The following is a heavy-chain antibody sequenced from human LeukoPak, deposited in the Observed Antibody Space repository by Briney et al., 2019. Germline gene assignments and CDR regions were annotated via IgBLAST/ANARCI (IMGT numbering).Heavy chain of an antibody. J-gene: IGHJ4*02. Sequence: GGSLRLSCAASEFTFSSYSMNWVRQAPGEGLEWVSYITNSGNSKSYADSVKGRFTISRDNTKNSLYLQMNCLRAEDTAVYYCARPRSSGYLTFDYWGQGILVTVSS. CDR2: ITNSGNSK. CDR3: ARPRSSGYLTFDY. V-gene: IGHV3-48*01. CDR1: EFTFSSYS. D-gene: IGHD3-22*01.